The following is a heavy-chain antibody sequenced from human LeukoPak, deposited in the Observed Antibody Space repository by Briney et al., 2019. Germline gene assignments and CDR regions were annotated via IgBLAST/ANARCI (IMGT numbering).Heavy chain of an antibody. CDR3: ANPLWDY. CDR1: GFTLSSYG. CDR2: ISYDGSNK. J-gene: IGHJ4*02. Sequence: PGGSLRLSCAASGFTLSSYGMHWVRQAPGKGLEWVAVISYDGSNKYYADSVKGRFTISRDNSKNTLYLQMNSLRAEDTAVYYCANPLWDYWGQGTLVTVSS. V-gene: IGHV3-30*18.